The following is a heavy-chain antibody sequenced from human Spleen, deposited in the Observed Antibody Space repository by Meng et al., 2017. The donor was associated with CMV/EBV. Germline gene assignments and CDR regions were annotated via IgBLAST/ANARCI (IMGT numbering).Heavy chain of an antibody. CDR3: ARSHGGYQLLDYFDY. Sequence: GGSLRLSCAASGFTFTSYEMNWVRQAPGKGLEWVSGISGSGDRTHFAESVKGRCTISRDNSKNTLYLQMNSLRDEDTAAYYCARSHGGYQLLDYFDYWGQGALVTVSS. D-gene: IGHD2-21*01. CDR1: GFTFTSYE. V-gene: IGHV3-23*01. CDR2: ISGSGDRT. J-gene: IGHJ4*02.